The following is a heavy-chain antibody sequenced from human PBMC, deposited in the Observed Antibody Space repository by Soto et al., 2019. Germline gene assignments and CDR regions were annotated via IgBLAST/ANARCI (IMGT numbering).Heavy chain of an antibody. D-gene: IGHD6-19*01. Sequence: EVQLVESGGGLVQPGGSLRLSCADSGFSSSPFWMTWVRQAPGKGLEWVALIKQDGSEELYVDSVKGRFTISRDNAKNSVYLQMDNLLVEDTAFYYCTGGSGWLQTDWGQGTLVTVSS. CDR1: GFSSSPFW. CDR2: IKQDGSEE. CDR3: TGGSGWLQTD. V-gene: IGHV3-7*04. J-gene: IGHJ4*02.